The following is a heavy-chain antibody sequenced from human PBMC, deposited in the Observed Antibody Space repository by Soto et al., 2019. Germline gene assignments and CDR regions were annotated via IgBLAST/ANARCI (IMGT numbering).Heavy chain of an antibody. D-gene: IGHD6-6*01. V-gene: IGHV5-10-1*01. J-gene: IGHJ6*02. CDR1: GYSFTSYW. Sequence: PGESLKISCKGSGYSFTSYWISWVRQMPGKGLEWMGRIDPSDSYTNYSPSFQGHVTISADKSISTAYLQWSSLKASDTAMYYCARLRQLVRYYYGMDVWGQGTTVTVSS. CDR2: IDPSDSYT. CDR3: ARLRQLVRYYYGMDV.